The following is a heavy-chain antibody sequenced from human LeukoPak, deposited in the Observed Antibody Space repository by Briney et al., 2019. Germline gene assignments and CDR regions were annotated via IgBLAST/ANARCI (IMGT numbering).Heavy chain of an antibody. V-gene: IGHV1-2*06. D-gene: IGHD2-21*02. CDR2: INPNNGGT. CDR3: ARAPAYCGGDCYFY. J-gene: IGHJ4*02. CDR1: GYIFTDYY. Sequence: ASVKVSCKASGYIFTDYYMHWVRQAPGQGLEWMGRINPNNGGTYYSQKFQGRVTMTRDTSITTAYMELSRLRFDDTAVYYCARAPAYCGGDCYFYWGQGTLVTVSS.